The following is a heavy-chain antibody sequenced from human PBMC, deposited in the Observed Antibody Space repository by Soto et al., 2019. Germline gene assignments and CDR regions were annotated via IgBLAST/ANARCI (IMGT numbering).Heavy chain of an antibody. V-gene: IGHV3-30*18. Sequence: PGGSLRLSCAASGFTFSSYGMHWVRQAPGKGLEWVAVISYDGSNKYYADSVKGRFTISRDNSKNTLYLQMNSLRAEDTAVYYCAKVSGGGYSGYRYYYYGMDVWGQGTTVTVSS. J-gene: IGHJ6*02. D-gene: IGHD5-12*01. CDR2: ISYDGSNK. CDR3: AKVSGGGYSGYRYYYYGMDV. CDR1: GFTFSSYG.